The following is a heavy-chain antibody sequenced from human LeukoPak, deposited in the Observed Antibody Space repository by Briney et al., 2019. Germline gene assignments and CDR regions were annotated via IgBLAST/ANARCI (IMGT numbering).Heavy chain of an antibody. CDR3: ARGTSNTIFGVVIYYYYMDV. CDR1: GGSISSSSYY. J-gene: IGHJ6*03. Sequence: SETLSLTCTVSGGSISSSSYYWGWIRQPPGKGLEWIGSIYYSGSTYYNPSLKSRVTISVDTSENQFSLKLSSVTAADTAVYYCARGTSNTIFGVVIYYYYMDVWGKGTTVTVSS. CDR2: IYYSGST. D-gene: IGHD3-3*01. V-gene: IGHV4-39*07.